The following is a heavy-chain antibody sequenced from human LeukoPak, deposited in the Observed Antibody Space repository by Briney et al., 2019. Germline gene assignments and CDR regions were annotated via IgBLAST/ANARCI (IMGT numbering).Heavy chain of an antibody. CDR2: INPSGGSR. D-gene: IGHD5-24*01. V-gene: IGHV1-46*01. Sequence: ASVKVSCKASGYTFTSYYIHWVRQAPGQGLEWMGIINPSGGSRNYEQKFQDRVTMTRDTSTSTVDMELSSLRSEDTAVYYCAREEMEYSFGPDYWGQGTLVTVSS. CDR1: GYTFTSYY. CDR3: AREEMEYSFGPDY. J-gene: IGHJ4*02.